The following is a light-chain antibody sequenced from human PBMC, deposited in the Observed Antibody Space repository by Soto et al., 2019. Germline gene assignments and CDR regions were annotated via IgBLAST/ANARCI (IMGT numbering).Light chain of an antibody. CDR1: RSVSSY. J-gene: IGKJ4*01. CDR3: QHRIDWPPRLT. V-gene: IGKV3-11*01. Sequence: EIVLTQSPATLSLSPGERATLSCGASRSVSSYLAWYQQKPGQAPRLLIYDASYRATGIPARFSGSGSGTDSTLTISGREPEAFAVSYCQHRIDWPPRLTFGGGTKVEIK. CDR2: DAS.